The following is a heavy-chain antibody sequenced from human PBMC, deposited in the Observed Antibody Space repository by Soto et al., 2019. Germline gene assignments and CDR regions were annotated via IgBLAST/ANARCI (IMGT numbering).Heavy chain of an antibody. Sequence: PSETLSLTCTVSGGSISSGDYYWSWIRQPPGKGLEWIGYIYYSGSTYYNPSLRSRVTISVDTSKNQFSLKLTSVTAADTAVYYCARTADDSYWFDPRGQGTPVTVSS. CDR1: GGSISSGDYY. J-gene: IGHJ5*02. D-gene: IGHD1-1*01. V-gene: IGHV4-30-4*01. CDR3: ARTADDSYWFDP. CDR2: IYYSGST.